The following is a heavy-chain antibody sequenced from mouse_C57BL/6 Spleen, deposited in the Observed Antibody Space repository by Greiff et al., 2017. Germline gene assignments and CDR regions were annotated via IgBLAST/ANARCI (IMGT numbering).Heavy chain of an antibody. CDR2: ISSGGSYT. D-gene: IGHD2-1*01. Sequence: EVQLVESGGDLVKPGGSLKLSCAASGFTFSSYGMSWVRQTPDKRLEWVATISSGGSYTYYPDSVKGRFTISRDNAKNTLYLQMSSLKSEDTAMYYCARHRDGKVDYWGQGTTLTVSS. CDR1: GFTFSSYG. CDR3: ARHRDGKVDY. V-gene: IGHV5-6*01. J-gene: IGHJ2*01.